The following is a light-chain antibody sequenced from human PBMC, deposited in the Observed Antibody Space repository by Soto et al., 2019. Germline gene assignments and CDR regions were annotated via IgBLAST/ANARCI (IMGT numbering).Light chain of an antibody. V-gene: IGLV2-18*01. CDR3: SLYTTTSTRWV. CDR2: DVS. Sequence: QSALTQPPSVSGSPGQSVTISCTGTSSDVGSYNRVSWYQQPPGTAPKLMIYDVSNRPSGVPDRFSGSKSGNTASLTISGLQAEDEADYYCSLYTTTSTRWVLGGGTKLTVL. CDR1: SSDVGSYNR. J-gene: IGLJ3*02.